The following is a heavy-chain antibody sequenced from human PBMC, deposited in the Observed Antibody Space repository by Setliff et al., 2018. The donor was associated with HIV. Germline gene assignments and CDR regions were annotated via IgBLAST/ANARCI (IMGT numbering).Heavy chain of an antibody. CDR3: ARRPSPYYYYDSSGYSGGNVDY. D-gene: IGHD3-22*01. Sequence: PSETLSLTCTVSGGSITTSTFYWGWIRQPPGKGLEWIGDLYYSGSSHYNPSLKSRVTISVDTSRNQFSLRLSSVTAADTAVYYCARRPSPYYYYDSSGYSGGNVDYWGQGTLVTVS. CDR1: GGSITTSTFY. J-gene: IGHJ4*02. CDR2: LYYSGSS. V-gene: IGHV4-39*01.